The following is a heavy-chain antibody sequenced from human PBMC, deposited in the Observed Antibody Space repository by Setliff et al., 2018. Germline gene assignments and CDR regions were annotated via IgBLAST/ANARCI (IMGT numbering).Heavy chain of an antibody. Sequence: ASVKVSCKASGYTFSDYYIHWVQQAPGKGLVWMGRVDPEDGETIHAGKFRCRDTITADTSTDTTYMELNSLTSEDTAVYHCAIDRGTVKSSNYSFYGFDVWGQGTTVTVSS. CDR3: AIDRGTVKSSNYSFYGFDV. V-gene: IGHV1-69-2*01. CDR2: VDPEDGET. D-gene: IGHD3-10*01. CDR1: GYTFSDYY. J-gene: IGHJ6*02.